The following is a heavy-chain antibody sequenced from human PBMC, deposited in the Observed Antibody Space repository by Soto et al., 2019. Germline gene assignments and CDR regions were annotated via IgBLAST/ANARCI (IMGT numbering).Heavy chain of an antibody. D-gene: IGHD3-10*01. J-gene: IGHJ6*02. CDR1: GGSMSSSKNY. Sequence: PSATLSLTCTVSGGSMSSSKNYWGWIRQPPGEGLEWIGTISYSGSPYYNPSLNGRVIISVDTPKNQSALKLSSLNAADTAVYYCSIRYSFSSGKYGVDVWGQGTMVTVSS. CDR2: ISYSGSP. CDR3: SIRYSFSSGKYGVDV. V-gene: IGHV4-39*01.